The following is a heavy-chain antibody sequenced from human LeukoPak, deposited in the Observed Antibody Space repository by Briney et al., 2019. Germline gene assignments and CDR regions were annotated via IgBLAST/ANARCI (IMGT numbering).Heavy chain of an antibody. V-gene: IGHV3-23*01. Sequence: GGSLRLSCAASGFTFSSYGMSWVRQAPGKGLEWVSAISGSGGSTYYADSVKGRFTISRDNSKNTLYLQMNSLRAEDTAVYYCTTDPSIVVVTAILYMDVWGKGTTVTVSS. CDR1: GFTFSSYG. CDR3: TTDPSIVVVTAILYMDV. D-gene: IGHD2-21*02. J-gene: IGHJ6*03. CDR2: ISGSGGST.